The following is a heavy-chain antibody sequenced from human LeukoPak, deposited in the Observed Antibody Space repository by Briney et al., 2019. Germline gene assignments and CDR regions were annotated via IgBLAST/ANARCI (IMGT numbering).Heavy chain of an antibody. J-gene: IGHJ4*02. CDR1: GYTLTELS. CDR3: ATGLRLGELSLVNY. V-gene: IGHV1-24*01. Sequence: ASVKVSCKVSGYTLTELSMHWVRQAPGKGLEWKGGFDPEDGETIYAQKFQGRVAMTEDTSTDTAYMELSSLRSEDTAVYYCATGLRLGELSLVNYWGQGTLVTVSS. D-gene: IGHD3-16*02. CDR2: FDPEDGET.